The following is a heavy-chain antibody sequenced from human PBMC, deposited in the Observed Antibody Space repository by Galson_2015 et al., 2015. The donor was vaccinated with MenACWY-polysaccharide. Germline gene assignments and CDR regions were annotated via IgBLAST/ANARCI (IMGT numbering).Heavy chain of an antibody. D-gene: IGHD2-15*01. Sequence: SCKASGYTFINYAMNWVRQAPGQGLEWMGWINTNTGNPTYAQGFTGRFVFSLDTSVSTAYLQISSLEAEDTAFYYCARATGFCSVGSCYPNFWGQGTLVTVSS. J-gene: IGHJ4*02. V-gene: IGHV7-4-1*02. CDR3: ARATGFCSVGSCYPNF. CDR2: INTNTGNP. CDR1: GYTFINYA.